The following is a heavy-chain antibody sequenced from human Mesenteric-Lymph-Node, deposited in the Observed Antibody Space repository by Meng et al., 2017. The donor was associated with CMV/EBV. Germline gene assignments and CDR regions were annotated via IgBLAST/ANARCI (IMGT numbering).Heavy chain of an antibody. CDR1: GFTVSSSY. J-gene: IGHJ5*02. V-gene: IGHV4-39*01. Sequence: GSLRLSCAASGFTVSSSYMSWVRQAPGKGLEWIGSIYYSENTYYNPSLMSRVTISVDTSKNQFSLKLSSVTAADTAVYYCARAGWLRLPYWFDPWGQGTLVTVS. CDR3: ARAGWLRLPYWFDP. D-gene: IGHD5-12*01. CDR2: IYYSENT.